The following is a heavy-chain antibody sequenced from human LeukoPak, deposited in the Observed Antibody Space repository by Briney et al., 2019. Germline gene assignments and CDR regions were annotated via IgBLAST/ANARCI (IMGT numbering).Heavy chain of an antibody. Sequence: GGSLRLSCAASGFTVSSNYMSWVRQAPGKGLEWVSYISSSDSIIYYADSVKGRFTISRGNAKNSLYLQMNSLRAEDTAVYYCARGSSTWPYWGQGALVTVSS. CDR3: ARGSSTWPY. V-gene: IGHV3-11*01. CDR1: GFTVSSNY. CDR2: ISSSDSII. D-gene: IGHD6-13*01. J-gene: IGHJ4*02.